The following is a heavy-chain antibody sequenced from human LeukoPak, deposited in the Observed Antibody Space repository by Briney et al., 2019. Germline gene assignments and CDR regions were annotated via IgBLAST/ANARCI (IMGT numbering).Heavy chain of an antibody. CDR1: GFTFGSYA. CDR2: ISDSGDTT. V-gene: IGHV3-23*01. Sequence: PGGSLRLSCAASGFTFGSYAMTWVRQAPGKGLEWVSVISDSGDTTCYADSVKGRFTISRDNSKHTLYLQMNSLRAEDTAVYYCASARGSNYGSLGDWGQRTLVTVSS. D-gene: IGHD5-18*01. J-gene: IGHJ4*02. CDR3: ASARGSNYGSLGD.